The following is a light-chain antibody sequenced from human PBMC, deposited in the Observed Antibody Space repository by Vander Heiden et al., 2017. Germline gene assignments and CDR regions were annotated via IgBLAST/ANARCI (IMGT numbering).Light chain of an antibody. CDR2: EAS. CDR3: QQPSNWPGT. V-gene: IGKV3-11*01. Sequence: DIVLTESPATLSLSPGQGAPLSCRASQSVSSYLAWYQQKPGQAPRLLIYEASNRATGIPDRFSGSGSGTDFTLTISSLEPEDFAVYYCQQPSNWPGTFGQGTKLEIK. CDR1: QSVSSY. J-gene: IGKJ2*01.